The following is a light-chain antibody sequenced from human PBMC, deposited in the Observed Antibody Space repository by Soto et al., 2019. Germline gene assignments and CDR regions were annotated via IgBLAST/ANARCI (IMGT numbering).Light chain of an antibody. CDR1: QSITGY. CDR2: AAS. J-gene: IGKJ2*01. V-gene: IGKV1-39*01. CDR3: QQSHGIPYT. Sequence: DIPMTQSPSSLSAFVGDRVTITCRASQSITGYLNWYQQKPGKAPKLLIYAASSWQSGVPSRFSGSGSGTDFTLTISSLQPEDFATYYCQQSHGIPYTFGQGTKLEIK.